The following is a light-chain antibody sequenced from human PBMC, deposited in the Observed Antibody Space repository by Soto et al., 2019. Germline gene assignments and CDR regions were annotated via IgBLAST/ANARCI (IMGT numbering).Light chain of an antibody. V-gene: IGLV2-8*01. CDR3: TSVAGIINFYV. J-gene: IGLJ1*01. CDR2: EVT. CDR1: SSDVGAYNY. Sequence: QSVLTQPPSASGSPGQSVTISCTGTSSDVGAYNYVSWYQQHPGKAPKLTIYEVTKRPSGVPDRFSGSKSGNTASLTVSGLQAEDEADYYCTSVAGIINFYVFGTGTKVTVL.